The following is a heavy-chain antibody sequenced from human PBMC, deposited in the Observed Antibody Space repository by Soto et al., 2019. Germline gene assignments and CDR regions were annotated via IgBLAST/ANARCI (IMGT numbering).Heavy chain of an antibody. D-gene: IGHD3-22*01. CDR3: AKDNTYCYDSSCYYDY. V-gene: IGHV3-23*01. CDR2: ISGSGGST. Sequence: GGSLRLSCAASGFTFSSYAMSWVRQAPGKGLEWVSAISGSGGSTYYADSVKGRFTISRDNSKNTLYLQMNSLRAEDTAVYYCAKDNTYCYDSSCYYDYWGQGTLVTVSS. J-gene: IGHJ4*02. CDR1: GFTFSSYA.